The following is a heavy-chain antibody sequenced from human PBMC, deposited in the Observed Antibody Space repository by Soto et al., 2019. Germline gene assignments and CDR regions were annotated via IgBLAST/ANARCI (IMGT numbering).Heavy chain of an antibody. CDR2: IYCSGST. CDR3: ARDSSSWQGVYYGMDV. CDR1: GGSISSGGYY. V-gene: IGHV4-31*03. D-gene: IGHD6-13*01. J-gene: IGHJ6*02. Sequence: SETLSLTCTVSGGSISSGGYYWSWIRQHPGKGLEWIGYIYCSGSTYYNPSLKSRVTISVDTSKNQFSLKLSSVTAADTAVYYCARDSSSWQGVYYGMDVWGQGTTVTVSS.